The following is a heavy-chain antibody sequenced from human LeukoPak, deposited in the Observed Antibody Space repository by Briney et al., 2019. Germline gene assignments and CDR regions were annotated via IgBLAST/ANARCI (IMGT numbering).Heavy chain of an antibody. Sequence: PGGSLRLSCAAPGLTFSTYAISWVRQAPGKGLEWVSALCDSGGNTYYADSVKGRFTIFRDNSKNTLFLQMNSLRADDTAVYYCAKETYYYDSSGYYYYFDSWGQGTLVTVSS. CDR1: GLTFSTYA. CDR3: AKETYYYDSSGYYYYFDS. J-gene: IGHJ4*02. CDR2: LCDSGGNT. V-gene: IGHV3-23*01. D-gene: IGHD3-22*01.